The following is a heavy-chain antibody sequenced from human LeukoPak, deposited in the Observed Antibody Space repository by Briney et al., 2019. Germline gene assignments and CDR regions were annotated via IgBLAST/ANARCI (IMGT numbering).Heavy chain of an antibody. CDR3: AKVPIRDYVWGSYPYFDH. CDR1: GFTFSNYA. J-gene: IGHJ4*02. V-gene: IGHV3-23*01. D-gene: IGHD3-16*02. Sequence: GGSLRLSCAASGFTFSNYAMNWVRQPPGKGLELVSAISGSGGSTYYADSVKGRFTISRDNSKNTLYLQMNSLRAEDTAVYYCAKVPIRDYVWGSYPYFDHWGQGTLVTVSS. CDR2: ISGSGGST.